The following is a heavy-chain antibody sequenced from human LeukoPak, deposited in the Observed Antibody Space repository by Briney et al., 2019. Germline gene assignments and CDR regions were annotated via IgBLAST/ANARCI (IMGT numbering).Heavy chain of an antibody. D-gene: IGHD5-12*01. CDR1: GFTFSDHY. Sequence: GGSLRLSCAASGFTFSDHYMDWVRQAPGKGLEWVSSISSSSSYIYYADSVKGRFTISRDNAKNSLYLQMNSLRAEDTAVYYCARDRPYSGYGSYWGQGTLVTVSS. CDR2: ISSSSSYI. V-gene: IGHV3-21*01. J-gene: IGHJ4*02. CDR3: ARDRPYSGYGSY.